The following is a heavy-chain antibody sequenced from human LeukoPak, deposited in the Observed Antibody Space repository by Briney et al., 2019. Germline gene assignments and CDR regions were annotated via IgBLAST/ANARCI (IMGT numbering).Heavy chain of an antibody. CDR2: INPNSGGT. CDR3: ARGVVATIRYNWFDP. CDR1: GYTFTGYY. Sequence: ASVKVSCKASGYTFTGYYMHWVRQDPGRGLEWMGRINPNSGGTNYAQKFQGRVTMTRDTSISTAYMELSRLRSDDTAVYYCARGVVATIRYNWFDPWGQGTLVTVSS. D-gene: IGHD5-12*01. V-gene: IGHV1-2*06. J-gene: IGHJ5*02.